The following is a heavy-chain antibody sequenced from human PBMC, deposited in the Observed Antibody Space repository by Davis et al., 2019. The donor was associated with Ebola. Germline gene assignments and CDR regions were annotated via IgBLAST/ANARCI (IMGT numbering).Heavy chain of an antibody. Sequence: GGSLRLSCAASGFTFSGSAMHWVRQASGKGLEWVGRIRSKANSYATAYAASVKGRFTISRDDSKNTAYLQMNSLKTENTAVYYFTTIVVVGAATFPRTPRMDIWGQGTTVTVSS. CDR3: TTIVVVGAATFPRTPRMDI. CDR1: GFTFSGSA. CDR2: IRSKANSYAT. J-gene: IGHJ6*02. V-gene: IGHV3-73*01. D-gene: IGHD2-15*01.